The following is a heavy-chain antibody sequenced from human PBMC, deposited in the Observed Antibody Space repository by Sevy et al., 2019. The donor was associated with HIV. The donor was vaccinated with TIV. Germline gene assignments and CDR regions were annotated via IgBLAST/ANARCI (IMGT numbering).Heavy chain of an antibody. Sequence: GGSLRLSCAASEFTFSSHAVSWVRQAPGKGLEWVSAISGNGENTHYADSLRGRFTSSRDNFKNTLYLHMSTLRAEDTALYDGARDGRGISAFDIWGQGTMVTVSS. D-gene: IGHD3-3*02. CDR2: ISGNGENT. CDR1: EFTFSSHA. J-gene: IGHJ3*02. CDR3: ARDGRGISAFDI. V-gene: IGHV3-23*01.